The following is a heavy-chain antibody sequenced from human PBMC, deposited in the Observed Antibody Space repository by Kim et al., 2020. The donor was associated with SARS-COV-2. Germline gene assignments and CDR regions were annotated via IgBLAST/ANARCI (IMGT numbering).Heavy chain of an antibody. CDR2: IYYSGTT. V-gene: IGHV4-59*13. J-gene: IGHJ6*02. CDR1: GDSIHNYY. Sequence: SETLSLTCTVSGDSIHNYYCTWIRQSPGKGLEWIGHIYYSGTTTYNPSLKSRVTISVDTSKNQVSLNLRSVTAADTAVYYCASQGYDYGMDVWGQGTTVTV. CDR3: ASQGYDYGMDV.